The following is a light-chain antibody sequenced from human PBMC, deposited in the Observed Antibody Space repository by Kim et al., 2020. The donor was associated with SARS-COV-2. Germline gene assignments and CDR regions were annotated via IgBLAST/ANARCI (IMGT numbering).Light chain of an antibody. J-gene: IGKJ3*01. V-gene: IGKV3-20*01. CDR2: DAS. CDR3: QQYDNLPRT. Sequence: EIVLTQSPGTLSLSPGERATLSCRASQSIRTYLAWYQQKRGQAPRLPIYDASSRATGIPDRFSGSGSGTDFTLTISRLEPEDFTMYYCQQYDNLPRTFGPGTKVDIK. CDR1: QSIRTY.